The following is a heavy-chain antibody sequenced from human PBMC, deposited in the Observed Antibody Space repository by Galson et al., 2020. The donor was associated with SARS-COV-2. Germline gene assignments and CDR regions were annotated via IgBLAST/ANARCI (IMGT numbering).Heavy chain of an antibody. D-gene: IGHD3-10*01. CDR1: GFSLSTSGVG. J-gene: IGHJ4*02. CDR2: IYWSDDK. CDR3: ARYKSGFGELHFDY. V-gene: IGHV2-5*01. Sequence: KMSGPTLVKPTQTLTLTCTFSGFSLSTSGVGVGWIRQPPGKALEWLALIYWSDDKRYSPSLKSRLTSTKDTSKNQVVLTMTNMDPVDTATYYCARYKSGFGELHFDYWGQGTLVTVSS.